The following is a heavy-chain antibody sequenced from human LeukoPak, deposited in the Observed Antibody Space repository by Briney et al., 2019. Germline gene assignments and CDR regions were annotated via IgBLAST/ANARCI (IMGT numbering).Heavy chain of an antibody. J-gene: IGHJ6*02. CDR1: GFTFSSYA. D-gene: IGHD1-26*01. CDR3: ARIRRFVGATAGMDV. Sequence: PGGSLRLSCAASGFTFSSYAMHWVRQAPGKGLEWVANIKQDGTEKYYVDSVKGRFTISRDNAKTSLYLQMNSLRAEDTAVYYCARIRRFVGATAGMDVWGQGTTVTVSS. CDR2: IKQDGTEK. V-gene: IGHV3-7*05.